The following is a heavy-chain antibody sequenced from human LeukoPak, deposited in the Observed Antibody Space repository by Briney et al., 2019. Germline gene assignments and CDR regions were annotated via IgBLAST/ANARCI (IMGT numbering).Heavy chain of an antibody. D-gene: IGHD3-10*01. CDR2: ITAYNDNT. V-gene: IGHV1-18*04. Sequence: ASVKVSCKASGYTFTSYYMHWVRQAPGQGLEWIGWITAYNDNTNYAQKLQGRVTITTDTSTSTDYMELRSLRSDDTAVYYCARALLWFGEPSHIDYWGQGTLVTASS. CDR3: ARALLWFGEPSHIDY. CDR1: GYTFTSYY. J-gene: IGHJ4*02.